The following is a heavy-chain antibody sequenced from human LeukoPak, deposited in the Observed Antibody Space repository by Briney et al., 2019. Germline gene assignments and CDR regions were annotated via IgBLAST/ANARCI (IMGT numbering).Heavy chain of an antibody. V-gene: IGHV3-30-3*01. Sequence: GGSLRLSCAASGFTFSSYAMHWVRQAPGKGLEWVAVISYDGSNKYYADFVKGRFTISRDNSKNTLYLQMNSLRAEDTAVYYCARPGLRVLESCWFDPWGQGTLVTVSS. CDR2: ISYDGSNK. CDR1: GFTFSSYA. D-gene: IGHD3-3*01. CDR3: ARPGLRVLESCWFDP. J-gene: IGHJ5*02.